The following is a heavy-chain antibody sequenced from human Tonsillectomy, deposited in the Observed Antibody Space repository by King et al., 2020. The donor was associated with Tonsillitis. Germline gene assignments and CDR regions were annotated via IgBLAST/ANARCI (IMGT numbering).Heavy chain of an antibody. D-gene: IGHD3-10*01. V-gene: IGHV4-34*01. CDR3: ARGNMVRGVMVYYYYGMDV. CDR2: INHSGST. Sequence: VQLQQWGAGLLKPSETLSLTCAVYGGSFSGYYWSWIRQPPGKGLEWIGEINHSGSTNYNPSLKSRVTISVDTSKNQFSLKLSSVTAADTAVHYCARGNMVRGVMVYYYYGMDVWGQGTTVTVSS. J-gene: IGHJ6*02. CDR1: GGSFSGYY.